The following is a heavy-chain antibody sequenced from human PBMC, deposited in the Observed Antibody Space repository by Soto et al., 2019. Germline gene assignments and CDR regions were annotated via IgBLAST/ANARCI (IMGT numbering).Heavy chain of an antibody. Sequence: GGSLRLSCAASGFTFSSYWMSWVRQAPGKGLEWVANIKQDGSEKYYVDSVKGRFTISRDNAKNSLYLQMNSLRAEDTAVYYCARADSGYDSYYDYWGQGTLVTVSS. V-gene: IGHV3-7*01. CDR2: IKQDGSEK. D-gene: IGHD5-12*01. CDR3: ARADSGYDSYYDY. CDR1: GFTFSSYW. J-gene: IGHJ4*02.